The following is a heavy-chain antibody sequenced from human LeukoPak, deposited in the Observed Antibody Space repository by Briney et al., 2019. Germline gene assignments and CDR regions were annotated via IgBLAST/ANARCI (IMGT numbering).Heavy chain of an antibody. CDR1: GFTVDSNY. V-gene: IGHV3-53*01. J-gene: IGHJ4*02. Sequence: GGSLRLSCAASGFTVDSNYLSWVRQAPGKGLEWVSTIYTGGNTYYAASVKGRFTISRDNAKNSLYLQMNSLRAEDTAVYYCARGTYYYDSSGYYLNYWGQGTLVTVSS. CDR2: IYTGGNT. D-gene: IGHD3-22*01. CDR3: ARGTYYYDSSGYYLNY.